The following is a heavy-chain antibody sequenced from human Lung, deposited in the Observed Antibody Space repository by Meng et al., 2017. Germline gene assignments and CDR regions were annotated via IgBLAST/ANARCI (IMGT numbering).Heavy chain of an antibody. D-gene: IGHD1-7*01. CDR2: ISNSGST. CDR1: GDSITSTKW. V-gene: IGHV4-4*02. CDR3: ARETLRELGLFHY. Sequence: QLQESGPRPLQPSATPSLACSCSGDSITSTKWGIWLRQPPGKGLEWIGEISNSGSTVYRPSLQGRVSISLDKSNNEFSLKLTSVTAADTAVYYCARETLRELGLFHYWGQGILVTVSS. J-gene: IGHJ4*02.